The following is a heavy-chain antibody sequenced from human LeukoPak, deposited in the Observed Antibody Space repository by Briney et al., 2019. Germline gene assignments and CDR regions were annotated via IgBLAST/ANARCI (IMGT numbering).Heavy chain of an antibody. D-gene: IGHD3-10*01. V-gene: IGHV4-34*01. CDR1: GGSISSYY. Sequence: SETLSLTCTVSGGSISSYYWSWIRQPPGKGLEWIGEINHSGSTNYNPSLKSRVTISVDTSKNQFSLKLSSVTAADTAVYYCARGRGPRITMVRGVPQFDYWGQGTLVTVSS. CDR3: ARGRGPRITMVRGVPQFDY. CDR2: INHSGST. J-gene: IGHJ4*02.